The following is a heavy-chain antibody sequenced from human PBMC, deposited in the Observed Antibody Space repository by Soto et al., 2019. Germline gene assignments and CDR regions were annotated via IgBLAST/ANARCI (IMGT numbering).Heavy chain of an antibody. Sequence: GGSLRLCCAASGFTFSSYAMHWVRQAPGKGLEWVAVIWYDGSNKYYADSVKGRFTISRDNSKNTLYLQMNSLRAEDTAVYYCARDSDLVAAYYFDYWGQGTLVPVYS. CDR1: GFTFSSYA. V-gene: IGHV3-33*01. J-gene: IGHJ4*02. CDR3: ARDSDLVAAYYFDY. D-gene: IGHD2-15*01. CDR2: IWYDGSNK.